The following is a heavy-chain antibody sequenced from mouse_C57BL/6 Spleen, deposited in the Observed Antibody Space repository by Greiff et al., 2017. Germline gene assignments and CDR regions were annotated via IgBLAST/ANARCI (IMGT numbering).Heavy chain of an antibody. V-gene: IGHV2-2*01. D-gene: IGHD2-3*01. CDR3: ARIPMMVTTGAMDY. CDR2: IWSGGST. J-gene: IGHJ4*01. CDR1: GFSLTSSG. Sequence: VQLQQSGPGLVQPSQSLSITCTVSGFSLTSSGVHWVRPSPGTGLGWLGVIWSGGSTDFTAAFISRLSLSKDNSKSQVFFKMNRLQADDTAIYYCARIPMMVTTGAMDYWGQGTSVTVSS.